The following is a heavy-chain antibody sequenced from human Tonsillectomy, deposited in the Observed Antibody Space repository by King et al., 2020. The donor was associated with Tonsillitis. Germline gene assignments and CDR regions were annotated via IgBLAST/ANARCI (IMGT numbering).Heavy chain of an antibody. CDR1: GYTFTDYY. CDR3: ARGVVSVWFGELLTAYFDY. Sequence: VQLVESGAEVKKPGASVKVSCKASGYTFTDYYMHWVRQAPGQGLEWMGWINPNSGGTNYAQKFQGRVTMTRDTSINTAYMELSRLRSDDTAVYYCARGVVSVWFGELLTAYFDYWGQGTLVTVSS. V-gene: IGHV1-2*02. D-gene: IGHD3-10*01. CDR2: INPNSGGT. J-gene: IGHJ4*02.